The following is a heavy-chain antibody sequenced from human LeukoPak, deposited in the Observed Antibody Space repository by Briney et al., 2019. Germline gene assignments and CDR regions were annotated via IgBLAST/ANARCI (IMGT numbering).Heavy chain of an antibody. CDR1: GYSFTSYW. Sequence: GESLKISYKGSGYSFTSYWIGWVRQMPGKGLEWMGVIDPGDSDTRYSPSFQGQVTISADKSISTAYLQWSSLKASDTAMYYCARERYSSSWSGSLDYWGQGTLVTVSS. J-gene: IGHJ4*02. D-gene: IGHD6-13*01. CDR2: IDPGDSDT. V-gene: IGHV5-51*01. CDR3: ARERYSSSWSGSLDY.